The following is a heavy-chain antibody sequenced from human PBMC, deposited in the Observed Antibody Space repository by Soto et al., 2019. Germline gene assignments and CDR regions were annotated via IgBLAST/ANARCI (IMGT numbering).Heavy chain of an antibody. Sequence: GGSLRLSCVASGFPFRGFGMHWVRQAPGKGLEWVALISYDGSDYADSVKGRFTISRDDSRDTLFLHMDNLRPDDTGVYYCARRWNYYSDFWGQGTLVTVS. D-gene: IGHD3-22*01. CDR2: ISYDGSD. J-gene: IGHJ4*02. CDR3: ARRWNYYSDF. CDR1: GFPFRGFG. V-gene: IGHV3-33*05.